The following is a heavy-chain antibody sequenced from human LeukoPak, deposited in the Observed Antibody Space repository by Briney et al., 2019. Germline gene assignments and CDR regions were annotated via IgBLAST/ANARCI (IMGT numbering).Heavy chain of an antibody. CDR2: ISSTGSTI. CDR3: AKDLVAVAEYYFDY. D-gene: IGHD6-19*01. Sequence: PGGSLRLSCAASGFTFSDYHMSWIRQAPGKGLEWVSHISSTGSTIYYADSVKGRFTISRDNSKNTLYLQMNSLRAEDTAVYYCAKDLVAVAEYYFDYWGQGTLVTVSS. J-gene: IGHJ4*02. V-gene: IGHV3-11*04. CDR1: GFTFSDYH.